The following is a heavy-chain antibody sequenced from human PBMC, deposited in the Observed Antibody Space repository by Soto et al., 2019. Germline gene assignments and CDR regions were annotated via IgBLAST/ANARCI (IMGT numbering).Heavy chain of an antibody. CDR3: ARDPPPPDY. J-gene: IGHJ4*02. CDR2: INAGNGNT. Sequence: ASVKVSCKASGYTFTSYAMHWVRQAPGQRLEWMGWINAGNGNTKYSQKFQGRVTITADESTSTAYMELGSLRSDDTAVYYCARDPPPPDYWGQGTLVTVSS. CDR1: GYTFTSYA. V-gene: IGHV1-3*01.